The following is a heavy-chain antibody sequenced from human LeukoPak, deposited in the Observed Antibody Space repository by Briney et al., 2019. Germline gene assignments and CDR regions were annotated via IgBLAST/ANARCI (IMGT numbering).Heavy chain of an antibody. D-gene: IGHD5-18*01. CDR3: ARGHVIQLWDPYYYYGMDV. CDR1: GYTFTSYD. CDR2: MNPNSGNT. J-gene: IGHJ6*02. Sequence: ASVKVSCKASGYTFTSYDINWVRQATGQGLEWMGWMNPNSGNTGYAQKFQGRVTMTRNTSISTANMELSSLRSEDTAVYYCARGHVIQLWDPYYYYGMDVWGQGTTVTVSS. V-gene: IGHV1-8*01.